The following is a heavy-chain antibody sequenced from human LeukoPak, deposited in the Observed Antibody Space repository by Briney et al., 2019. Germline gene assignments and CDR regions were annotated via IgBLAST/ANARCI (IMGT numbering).Heavy chain of an antibody. V-gene: IGHV3-23*01. CDR2: ITGSGGYT. D-gene: IGHD3-22*01. J-gene: IGHJ4*02. Sequence: GGSLRLSSAASGFTCSSYAMTWGRPAPGKGLEWVTTITGSGGYTYYADSVKGRFTISRDNSKNTLFLRMNSLRAEDTAVYFCAKQSLYDSSGHFHYWGQGTLVTVSP. CDR1: GFTCSSYA. CDR3: AKQSLYDSSGHFHY.